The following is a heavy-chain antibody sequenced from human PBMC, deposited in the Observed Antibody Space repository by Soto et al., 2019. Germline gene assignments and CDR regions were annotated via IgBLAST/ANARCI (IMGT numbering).Heavy chain of an antibody. V-gene: IGHV1-69*01. CDR2: IIPLFGTP. CDR1: GGTFSTSG. D-gene: IGHD2-15*01. CDR3: ARESASVWGGGNCYRLYSSVDS. J-gene: IGHJ5*01. Sequence: QVQLVQSGAEVRKPGSSVKLSCKTSGGTFSTSGISWVRPAPGQGLEWMGGIIPLFGTPKYARKFQDRVLITADEMATIVYMEVTSARSADTAVYYFARESASVWGGGNCYRLYSSVDSLGQGAL.